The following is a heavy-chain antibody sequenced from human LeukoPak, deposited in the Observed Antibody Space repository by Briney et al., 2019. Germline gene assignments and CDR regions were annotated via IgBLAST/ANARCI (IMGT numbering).Heavy chain of an antibody. V-gene: IGHV3-23*01. J-gene: IGHJ4*02. CDR2: ISASGGTT. D-gene: IGHD3-10*01. CDR3: ANVYYYGSGSYESRYLDY. Sequence: GGSLRLSCAASGFSFSSYAMSWVRQAPGKGLEWVSGISASGGTTYYADSVKGRFTISRDNPKDTLHLQMNSLRAEDTAVYYCANVYYYGSGSYESRYLDYWGQGTLVTVSS. CDR1: GFSFSSYA.